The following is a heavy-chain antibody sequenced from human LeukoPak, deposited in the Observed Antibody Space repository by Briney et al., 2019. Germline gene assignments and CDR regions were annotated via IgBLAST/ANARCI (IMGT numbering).Heavy chain of an antibody. J-gene: IGHJ4*02. V-gene: IGHV3-7*01. Sequence: GGSLRLSCAASGFTFSTYWMSWVRQAPGKGLEWVAKIKQDGSERYYVDSVKGRFTISRGNAKNSLYVQMDSLSAEDTAVYYCVRDRGWSTFDYWGQGTLVTVSS. D-gene: IGHD6-19*01. CDR2: IKQDGSER. CDR3: VRDRGWSTFDY. CDR1: GFTFSTYW.